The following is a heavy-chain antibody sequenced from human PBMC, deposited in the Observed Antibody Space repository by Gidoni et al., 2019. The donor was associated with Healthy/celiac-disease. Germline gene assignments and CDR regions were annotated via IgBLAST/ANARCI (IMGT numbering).Heavy chain of an antibody. CDR2: ISYDGSNK. J-gene: IGHJ3*02. Sequence: QVQLVESGGGVVQPGWSLRLSCAASGFTFSSYGMHWVRQAPGKGLEWVAVISYDGSNKYYADSVKGRFTISRDNSKNTLYLQMNSLRAEDTAVYYCAKDNAIVGATPHAFDIWGQGTMVTVSS. D-gene: IGHD1-26*01. V-gene: IGHV3-30*18. CDR3: AKDNAIVGATPHAFDI. CDR1: GFTFSSYG.